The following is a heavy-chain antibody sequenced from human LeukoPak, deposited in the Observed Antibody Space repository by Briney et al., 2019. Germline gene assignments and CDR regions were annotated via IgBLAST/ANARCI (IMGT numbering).Heavy chain of an antibody. D-gene: IGHD4-17*01. CDR3: ARGSFDNGEYQIFDY. CDR1: AGSFSNYY. V-gene: IGHV4-34*01. Sequence: SQTLSLTCAVYAGSFSNYYRSWIRQPPEKGLEWIGEIYHSGSTNYNPSLKSRVTISVDTSKNQFSLKLSSVTAADTAMYYCARGSFDNGEYQIFDYWGQGTLVTVSS. J-gene: IGHJ4*02. CDR2: IYHSGST.